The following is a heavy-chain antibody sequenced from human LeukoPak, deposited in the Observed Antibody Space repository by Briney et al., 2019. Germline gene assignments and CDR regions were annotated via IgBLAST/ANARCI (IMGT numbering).Heavy chain of an antibody. CDR3: ARAAVWGYSYGGFDY. D-gene: IGHD5-18*01. V-gene: IGHV3-13*01. Sequence: GGSLRLSCAASGFTFSSYDMHWVRQAPGKGLEWVSAIGTAGDTYYPGSVKGRFTISRENAKNSLYLQMNSLRAGDTAVYYCARAAVWGYSYGGFDYWGQGTLVTVSS. J-gene: IGHJ4*02. CDR1: GFTFSSYD. CDR2: IGTAGDT.